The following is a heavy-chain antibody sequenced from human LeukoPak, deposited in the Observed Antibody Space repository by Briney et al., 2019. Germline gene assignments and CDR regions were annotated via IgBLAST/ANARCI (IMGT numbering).Heavy chain of an antibody. CDR1: GFTFSSYA. CDR3: ARDLWEDGSSWSEFDY. V-gene: IGHV3-30*04. Sequence: GGSLRLSCAASGFTFSSYAMHWVRQAPGKGLEWVAVISYDGSNKYYADSVKGRFTISRDNSKNTLYLQMNSLRAEDTAVYYCARDLWEDGSSWSEFDYWGQGTLVTVSS. CDR2: ISYDGSNK. J-gene: IGHJ4*02. D-gene: IGHD6-13*01.